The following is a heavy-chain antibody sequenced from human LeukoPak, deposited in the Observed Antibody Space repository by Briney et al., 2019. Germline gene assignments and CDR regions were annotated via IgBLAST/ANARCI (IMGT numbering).Heavy chain of an antibody. CDR3: AKTREHDLDDL. J-gene: IGHJ5*02. CDR2: ISPHNGQT. CDR1: GYVFTFYG. V-gene: IGHV1-18*01. Sequence: ASVKVSCKASGYVFTFYGITRVRQAPGQGLEWLGWISPHNGQTLYAPEVQDRVIMTTDASTTTAYMELRSLRSDDTAVYYCAKTREHDLDDLWGQGTLVTVSS. D-gene: IGHD1-26*01.